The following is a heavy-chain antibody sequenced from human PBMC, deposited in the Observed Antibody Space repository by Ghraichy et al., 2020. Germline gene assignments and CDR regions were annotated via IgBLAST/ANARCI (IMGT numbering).Heavy chain of an antibody. CDR3: ARVNGGLGGGYYYYYGMDV. CDR1: GGSFSGYY. CDR2: INHSGST. V-gene: IGHV4-34*01. D-gene: IGHD3-16*01. J-gene: IGHJ6*02. Sequence: SETLSLTCAVYGGSFSGYYWSWIRQPPGKGLEWIGEINHSGSTNYNPSLKSRVTISVDTSKNQFSLKLSSVTAADTAVYYCARVNGGLGGGYYYYYGMDVWGQGTTVTVSS.